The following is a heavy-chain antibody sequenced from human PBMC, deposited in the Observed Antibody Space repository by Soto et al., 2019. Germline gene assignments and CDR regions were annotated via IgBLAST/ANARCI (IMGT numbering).Heavy chain of an antibody. CDR3: ARDPDGYCSGGSCYPPAY. V-gene: IGHV3-21*01. CDR2: ISSSSSYI. CDR1: GFTFSSYS. J-gene: IGHJ4*02. Sequence: GGSLRLSCAASGFTFSSYSMNWVRQAPGKGLEWVSSISSSSSYIYYADSVKGRFTISRDNAKNSLYLQMNSLRAEDTAVYYCARDPDGYCSGGSCYPPAYWGQGTLVTVSS. D-gene: IGHD2-15*01.